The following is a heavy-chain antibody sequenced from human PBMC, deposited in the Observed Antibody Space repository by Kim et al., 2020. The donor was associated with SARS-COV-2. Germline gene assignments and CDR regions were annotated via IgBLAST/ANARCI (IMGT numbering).Heavy chain of an antibody. J-gene: IGHJ4*02. V-gene: IGHV4-39*07. CDR3: ARDSQYYYDSSGYTNFDY. Sequence: KSRVTISVDTSKNQFSLKLSSVTAADTAVYYCARDSQYYYDSSGYTNFDYWGQGTLVTVSS. D-gene: IGHD3-22*01.